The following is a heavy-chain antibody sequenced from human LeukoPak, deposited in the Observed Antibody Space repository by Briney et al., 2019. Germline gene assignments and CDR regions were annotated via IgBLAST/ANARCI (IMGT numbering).Heavy chain of an antibody. V-gene: IGHV4-39*01. Sequence: SETLSLTCAVYGGSFSGYYWGRIRQPPGKWLEWIGSFYYSGSTYYNPSLKSRVTIYVDTSKNQFSLKLSSVTAADTAVYYCASPTRTGPDSLYYFDYWGQGTLVTVSS. D-gene: IGHD1-1*01. J-gene: IGHJ4*02. CDR3: ASPTRTGPDSLYYFDY. CDR2: FYYSGST. CDR1: GGSFSGYY.